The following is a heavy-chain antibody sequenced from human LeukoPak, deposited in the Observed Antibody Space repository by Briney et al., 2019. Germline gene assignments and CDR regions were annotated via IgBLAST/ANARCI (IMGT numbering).Heavy chain of an antibody. J-gene: IGHJ6*03. CDR3: ARWEGILAFDYYYYMDV. CDR2: INPNSGGT. V-gene: IGHV1-2*06. Sequence: ASVKVSCKASGYTFTGNYMHWVRQAPGQGLEWMGRINPNSGGTNYAQKFQGRVTMTRDTSISTAYMELSRLRSDDTAVYYCARWEGILAFDYYYYMDVWGKGTTVTVSS. D-gene: IGHD3-9*01. CDR1: GYTFTGNY.